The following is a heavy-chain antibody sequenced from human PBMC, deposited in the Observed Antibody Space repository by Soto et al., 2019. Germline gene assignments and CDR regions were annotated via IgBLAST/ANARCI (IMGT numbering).Heavy chain of an antibody. J-gene: IGHJ4*02. Sequence: QVQLQESGPGLVKPSGTLSLTCAVSGGSISSSNWWSWVRQPPGKGLEWIGEIYHSGSTNYNPSLKSRVTITVDKSMNQFSLKLSSATAADTAVYYCARDRGAARPGGFDYWGQGTMVTVSS. CDR1: GGSISSSNW. CDR2: IYHSGST. D-gene: IGHD6-6*01. V-gene: IGHV4-4*02. CDR3: ARDRGAARPGGFDY.